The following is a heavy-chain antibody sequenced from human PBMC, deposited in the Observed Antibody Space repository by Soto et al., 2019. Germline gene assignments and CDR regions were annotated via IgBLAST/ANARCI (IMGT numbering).Heavy chain of an antibody. CDR1: GFTFSSYS. CDR2: ISSSSSTI. D-gene: IGHD3-10*01. CDR3: AREMEDGSGSYYNVGAFDI. J-gene: IGHJ3*02. Sequence: PGGSLRLSCAASGFTFSSYSMNWVRQAPGKGLEWVSYISSSSSTIYYADSVKGRFTISRDNAKNSLYLQMNSLRAEDTAVYYCAREMEDGSGSYYNVGAFDIWGQGTMVTVSS. V-gene: IGHV3-48*01.